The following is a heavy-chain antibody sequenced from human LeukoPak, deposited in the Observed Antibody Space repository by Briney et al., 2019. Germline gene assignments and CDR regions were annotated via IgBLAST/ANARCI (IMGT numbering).Heavy chain of an antibody. V-gene: IGHV3-11*01. J-gene: IGHJ3*02. CDR2: ISSSGSTI. Sequence: GGSLRLSCAASGFTFSDYYMSWIRQAPGNGLEWVSYISSSGSTIYYADSVKGRFTISRDNAKNSLYLQMNSLRAEDTAVYYCARAAGMVRGVIGAFDIWGQGTMVTVSS. D-gene: IGHD3-10*01. CDR1: GFTFSDYY. CDR3: ARAAGMVRGVIGAFDI.